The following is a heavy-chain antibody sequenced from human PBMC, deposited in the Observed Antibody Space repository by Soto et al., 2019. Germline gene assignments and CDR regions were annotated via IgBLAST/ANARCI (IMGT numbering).Heavy chain of an antibody. V-gene: IGHV1-24*01. CDR2: FDPEDGET. D-gene: IGHD3-10*01. Sequence: QVQLVQSGAEVKKPGASVKVSCKVSGYTLTELSMHWVRQAPGKGLEWMGGFDPEDGETIYAQKFQGRVTMTEDTSTDNAYMELSSLGSEDTAVYYCATDLRGSGSYHLDYFDYWGQGTLVTVSS. J-gene: IGHJ4*02. CDR1: GYTLTELS. CDR3: ATDLRGSGSYHLDYFDY.